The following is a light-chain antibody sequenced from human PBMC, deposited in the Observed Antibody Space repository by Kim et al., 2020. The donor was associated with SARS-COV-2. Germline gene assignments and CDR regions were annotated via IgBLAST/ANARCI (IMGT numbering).Light chain of an antibody. CDR2: GPS. J-gene: IGKJ1*01. CDR1: PSVSSK. CDR3: QQYNNWPWT. Sequence: VSPGERATLSCRASPSVSSKLAWYKQKPGQAPRLLIYGPSTRATGIPARFSGSGSGTEFTLTISSLQSEDFAVYYCQQYNNWPWTFGQGTKVDIK. V-gene: IGKV3-15*01.